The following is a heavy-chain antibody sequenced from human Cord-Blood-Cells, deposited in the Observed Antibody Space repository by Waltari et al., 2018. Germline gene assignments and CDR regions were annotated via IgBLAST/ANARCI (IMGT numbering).Heavy chain of an antibody. J-gene: IGHJ3*02. Sequence: QLQLQESGPGLGKPSETLSLTCTVSGGSISSSSYYWGWIRQPPGKGLQWIGSIYYSGSTDYNQSLKSRVTISVDTSKNQFSLKLSSVTAADTAVYYCAGRNWGWCACDIWGQGTMVTVSS. CDR1: GGSISSSSYY. CDR3: AGRNWGWCACDI. V-gene: IGHV4-39*07. D-gene: IGHD7-27*01. CDR2: IYYSGST.